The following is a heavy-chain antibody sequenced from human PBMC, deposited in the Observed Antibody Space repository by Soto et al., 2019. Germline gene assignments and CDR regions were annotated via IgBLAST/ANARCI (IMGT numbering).Heavy chain of an antibody. V-gene: IGHV4-59*01. J-gene: IGHJ5*02. CDR1: GDSITDYY. CDR3: ARGRRNWFDP. CDR2: IYYSGSA. Sequence: SETLSLTCTVSGDSITDYYWSWIRQPPGKDLEWIGYIYYSGSAYYNPSLKSRVTISVDTSKNQFSLKMTSVTTADTAVYYCARGRRNWFDPWGQGTLVTVSS.